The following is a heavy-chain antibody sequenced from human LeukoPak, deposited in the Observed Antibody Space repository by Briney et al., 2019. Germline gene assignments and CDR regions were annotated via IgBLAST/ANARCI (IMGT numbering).Heavy chain of an antibody. V-gene: IGHV3-21*04. J-gene: IGHJ4*01. CDR2: IISSSTYI. CDR3: ARDLANYYDSSGYQDY. Sequence: GGSLRLSCGASGFTFSNYRMNWVRQAPGKGLEWVSSIISSSTYIYYADSVKGRFTISRDNAKNSLYLQMNSLRAEDTAVYYCARDLANYYDSSGYQDYWGQGTLVTVSS. D-gene: IGHD3-22*01. CDR1: GFTFSNYR.